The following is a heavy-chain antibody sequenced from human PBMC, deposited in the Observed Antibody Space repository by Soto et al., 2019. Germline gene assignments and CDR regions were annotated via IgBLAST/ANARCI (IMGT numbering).Heavy chain of an antibody. V-gene: IGHV3-33*01. CDR3: ARISSSSHSGMDV. Sequence: QVQLVESGGGVVRPGRSLRLSCAASGFTFSSYGMHWVRQAPGKGLEWVAVIWYDGSNKHYADSVKGRSTISRDNSKNTLYLQMNSLRAEDTAVYYCARISSSSHSGMDVWGQGTTVTVSS. D-gene: IGHD6-13*01. CDR1: GFTFSSYG. CDR2: IWYDGSNK. J-gene: IGHJ6*02.